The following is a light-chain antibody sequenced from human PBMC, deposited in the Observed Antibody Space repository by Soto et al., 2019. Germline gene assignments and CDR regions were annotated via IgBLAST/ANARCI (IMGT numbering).Light chain of an antibody. CDR1: SSDVGVYNY. CDR3: CSYAGSSLWV. CDR2: DVI. J-gene: IGLJ3*02. V-gene: IGLV2-11*01. Sequence: QSVLTQPRSVSGSPGQSVTISCTGTSSDVGVYNYVSWYQQHPGKAPHLGIYDVIKRPSGVPYRFSGSKSGNTASLTISGLQAEDEADYYCCSYAGSSLWVFGGGTKLTVL.